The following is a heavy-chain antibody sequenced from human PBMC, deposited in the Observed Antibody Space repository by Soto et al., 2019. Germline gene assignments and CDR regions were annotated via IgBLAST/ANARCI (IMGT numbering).Heavy chain of an antibody. CDR2: TYYRSKWFH. D-gene: IGHD3-10*01. CDR1: GDSVSSDITS. CDR3: ARGNALDV. Sequence: QGQLQQSGPGLVKPSQTLSLTCAISGDSVSSDITSWNWIRQSPSRGLVWLGRTYYRSKWFHDYAASVKSRSTITPDTSTKQSSLEFNSMTPEDTAVYYCARGNALDVWGQGTVVTVSS. V-gene: IGHV6-1*01. J-gene: IGHJ3*01.